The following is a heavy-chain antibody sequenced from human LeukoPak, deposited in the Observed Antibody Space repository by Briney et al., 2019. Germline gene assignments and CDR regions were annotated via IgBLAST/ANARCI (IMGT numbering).Heavy chain of an antibody. CDR3: AKDPIFSGSYGVFDY. CDR1: GFTFSNFW. J-gene: IGHJ4*02. V-gene: IGHV3-74*01. D-gene: IGHD1-26*01. Sequence: GGSLRLSCAASGFTFSNFWMHWVRQAPGKGLVWVALIYGDGSFTRYADSVKGRFTISRDNAKNTVYLQMNSLRAGDTAVYYCAKDPIFSGSYGVFDYWGLGTLVTVSS. CDR2: IYGDGSFT.